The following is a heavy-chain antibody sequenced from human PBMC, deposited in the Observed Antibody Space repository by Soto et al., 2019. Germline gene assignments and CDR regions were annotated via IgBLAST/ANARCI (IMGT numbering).Heavy chain of an antibody. CDR3: AKREDY. V-gene: IGHV4-59*01. J-gene: IGHJ4*02. Sequence: ASETLCLTCTVSGGSISSYYWSWIRQPPGKGLEWIGYIYYSGSTNYNPSLKSRVTISVDTSKNQFSLKLSSVTAADTAVYYCAKREDYWGQGTLVTVSS. CDR2: IYYSGST. CDR1: GGSISSYY.